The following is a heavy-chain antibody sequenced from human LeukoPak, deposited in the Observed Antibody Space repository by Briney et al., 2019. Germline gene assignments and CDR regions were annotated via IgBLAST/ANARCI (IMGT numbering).Heavy chain of an antibody. V-gene: IGHV3-30-3*01. CDR1: GFTFSSYA. CDR2: ISYDGSNT. Sequence: PGRSLRLSCAASGFTFSSYAMHWVRQAPGKGLEWVAVISYDGSNTYYADSVKGRFTISRDNSENTLYLQMNSLRVEDTALYYCARGGDAAGHYYGMDVWGQGTTVTVSS. D-gene: IGHD3-10*01. J-gene: IGHJ6*02. CDR3: ARGGDAAGHYYGMDV.